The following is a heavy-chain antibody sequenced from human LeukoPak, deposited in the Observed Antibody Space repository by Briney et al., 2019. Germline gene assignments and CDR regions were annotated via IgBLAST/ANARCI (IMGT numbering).Heavy chain of an antibody. J-gene: IGHJ4*02. Sequence: PGGSLRLSCTASGFTFSSYAMSWVRQAPGKGLEWVSVISGSGGSTYYADSVKGRFTISRDNSKNTLYLQMNSLRAEDTAVYYCAKPYCSSTIRPTDYWGQGTLVTVSS. CDR1: GFTFSSYA. CDR2: ISGSGGST. D-gene: IGHD2-2*01. V-gene: IGHV3-23*01. CDR3: AKPYCSSTIRPTDY.